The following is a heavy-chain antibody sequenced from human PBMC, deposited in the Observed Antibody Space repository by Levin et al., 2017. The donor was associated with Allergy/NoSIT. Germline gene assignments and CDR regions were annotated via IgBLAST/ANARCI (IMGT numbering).Heavy chain of an antibody. CDR3: ARATINSSPRPYHYGLDV. CDR2: IWYDGSNK. Sequence: PGGSLRLSCAASGFTFDNYGMHWVRQAPGKGLEWVAVIWYDGSNKYYADSVKGRFTISRDNSKNTLYLQMNSLRAGDTAVYYCARATINSSPRPYHYGLDVWGQGTTVTVSS. D-gene: IGHD5-24*01. J-gene: IGHJ6*02. V-gene: IGHV3-33*01. CDR1: GFTFDNYG.